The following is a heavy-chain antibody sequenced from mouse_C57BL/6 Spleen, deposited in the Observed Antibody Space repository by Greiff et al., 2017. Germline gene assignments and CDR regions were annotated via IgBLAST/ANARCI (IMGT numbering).Heavy chain of an antibody. CDR2: ISYDGSN. V-gene: IGHV3-6*01. Sequence: EVKLVESGPGLVKPSQSLSLPCSVTGYSITSGYYWNWIRQFPGNKLEWMGYISYDGSNNYNPSLKNRISITRDTSKNQFFLKLNSVTTEDTATYYCARLIYDGYYYWYFDVWGTGTTVTVSS. J-gene: IGHJ1*03. D-gene: IGHD2-3*01. CDR1: GYSITSGYY. CDR3: ARLIYDGYYYWYFDV.